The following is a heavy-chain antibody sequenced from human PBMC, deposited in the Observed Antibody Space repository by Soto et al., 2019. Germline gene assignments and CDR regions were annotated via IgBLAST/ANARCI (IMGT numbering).Heavy chain of an antibody. CDR3: ARSYGYYYDSSVYFDY. V-gene: IGHV4-59*01. Sequence: SETLSLTCTVSGGSISSYYWSWIRQPPGKGLEWIGYIYYSGSTNYNPSLKSRVTISVDTSKNQFSLKLSSVTAADTAVYYCARSYGYYYDSSVYFDYWGQGTLVTVSS. J-gene: IGHJ4*02. CDR2: IYYSGST. CDR1: GGSISSYY. D-gene: IGHD3-22*01.